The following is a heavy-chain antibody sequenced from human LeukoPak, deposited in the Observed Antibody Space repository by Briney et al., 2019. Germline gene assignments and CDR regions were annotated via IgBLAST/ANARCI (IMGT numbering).Heavy chain of an antibody. D-gene: IGHD5-24*01. CDR2: INHSGST. Sequence: PSETLSLTCAVYGGSFSGYYWSWIRQPPGKGLEWIGEINHSGSTNYNPSLKSRVTISVDTSKNQFSLKLSSATAADTAVYYCARDNVEMATDFDYWGQGTLVTVSS. J-gene: IGHJ4*02. CDR1: GGSFSGYY. V-gene: IGHV4-34*01. CDR3: ARDNVEMATDFDY.